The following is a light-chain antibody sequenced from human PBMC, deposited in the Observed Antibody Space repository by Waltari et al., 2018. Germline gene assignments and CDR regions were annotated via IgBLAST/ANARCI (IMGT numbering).Light chain of an antibody. CDR3: QQYGTSLLVT. CDR1: QSVSSNK. J-gene: IGKJ4*01. CDR2: GAS. Sequence: EIVLTQSPGTLSLSPGERATLPCRASQSVSSNKLAWYQQKPGQAPRLLIYGASSRATDIPDRFSGSGSGTDFTLTISRLEPEDFAVYYCQQYGTSLLVTFGGGTKVEIK. V-gene: IGKV3-20*01.